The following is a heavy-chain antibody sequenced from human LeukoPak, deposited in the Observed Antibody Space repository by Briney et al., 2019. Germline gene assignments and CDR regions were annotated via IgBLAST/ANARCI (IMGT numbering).Heavy chain of an antibody. D-gene: IGHD6-13*01. CDR2: INHSGST. J-gene: IGHJ6*03. CDR1: GGSFSGYY. Sequence: SETLSLTCAVYGGSFSGYYWSWIRQPPGKGLEWIGEINHSGSTNYNPSLKSRVTISVDTSKNQFSLKLSSVTAADTAVYYCARVDSSSWYGPSSLGHYYYYMHVWGKGTTVTVSS. V-gene: IGHV4-34*01. CDR3: ARVDSSSWYGPSSLGHYYYYMHV.